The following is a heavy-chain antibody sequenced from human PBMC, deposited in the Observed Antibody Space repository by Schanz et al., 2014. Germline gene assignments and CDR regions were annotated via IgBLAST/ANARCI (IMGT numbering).Heavy chain of an antibody. CDR1: GFTFSSYA. D-gene: IGHD3-10*01. Sequence: EVQLAESGGGLVQPGGSLRLSCAASGFTFSSYAMTWVRQAPGMGLEWVSAISGSGGSTYYADSVKGRFTISRDNSKNTLYLQMNSLRPEDTAVYYCAKYRGYYRVSGSYRELEYWGQGTLVTVSS. J-gene: IGHJ4*02. CDR3: AKYRGYYRVSGSYRELEY. V-gene: IGHV3-23*04. CDR2: ISGSGGST.